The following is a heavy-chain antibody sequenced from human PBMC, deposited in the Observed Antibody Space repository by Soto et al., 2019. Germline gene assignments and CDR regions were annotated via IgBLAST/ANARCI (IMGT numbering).Heavy chain of an antibody. V-gene: IGHV3-30-3*01. CDR2: ISYDGSNK. CDR3: ASLTTVTPLGY. CDR1: GFTFSSYA. J-gene: IGHJ4*02. D-gene: IGHD4-17*01. Sequence: QVQLVESGGGVVQPGRSLRLSCAASGFTFSSYAMHWVRQAPGKGLEWVAVISYDGSNKYYADSVKGRFTISRDNSKNTLYPQMNSLRAEDTAVYYCASLTTVTPLGYWGQGTLVTVSS.